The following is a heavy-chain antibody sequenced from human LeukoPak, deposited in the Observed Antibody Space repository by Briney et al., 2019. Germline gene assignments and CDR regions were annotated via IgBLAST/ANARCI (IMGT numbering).Heavy chain of an antibody. D-gene: IGHD5-12*01. CDR3: ARDPGSGYEEHFDY. CDR1: GFIFSDYY. Sequence: GGSLRLSCAASGFIFSDYYMSWVRQAPGKGLEWVSYISSSGSTMYYTDSVKGRFTISRDNAKDSLYLQMNSLRAEDTAVYYCARDPGSGYEEHFDYWGQGTLVTVSS. CDR2: ISSSGSTM. V-gene: IGHV3-11*01. J-gene: IGHJ4*02.